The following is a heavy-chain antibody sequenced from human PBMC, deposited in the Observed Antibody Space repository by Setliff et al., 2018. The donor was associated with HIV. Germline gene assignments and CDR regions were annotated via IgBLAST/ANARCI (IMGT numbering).Heavy chain of an antibody. D-gene: IGHD1-1*01. V-gene: IGHV4-39*01. Sequence: SETLSLTCTVSGDSITNDDYYWGWIRQPPGKGLEWIAIIHYNGRTYYDPSLKSRVTIFVDTSKTQFYLKLRSVTASDTAVYYCARYTYKFDWFDPWGQGTLVTVSS. CDR1: GDSITNDDYY. J-gene: IGHJ5*02. CDR2: IHYNGRT. CDR3: ARYTYKFDWFDP.